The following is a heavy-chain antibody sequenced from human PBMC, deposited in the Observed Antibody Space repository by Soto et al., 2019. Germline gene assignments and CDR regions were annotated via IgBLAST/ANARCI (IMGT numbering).Heavy chain of an antibody. J-gene: IGHJ6*03. Sequence: QLQLRESGPGLVQPAQTLSLTCTVAGGSITGGFSYWTWVRQHPGKGLEWVGHIYYSGTAYYNPALKSRVALSVDPSQNGFSLKLSSVTAADTAIYFCARSLPGGTVFDMDIWGEGTTVTVSS. CDR2: IYYSGTA. CDR3: ARSLPGGTVFDMDI. D-gene: IGHD1-26*01. V-gene: IGHV4-31*03. CDR1: GGSITGGFSY.